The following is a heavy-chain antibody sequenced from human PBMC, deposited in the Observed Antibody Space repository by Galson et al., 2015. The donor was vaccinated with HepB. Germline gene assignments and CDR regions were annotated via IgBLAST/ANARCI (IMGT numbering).Heavy chain of an antibody. CDR2: IIPIFGTA. D-gene: IGHD2-21*02. Sequence: SVKVSCKASGDTFSSYAINWVRQAPGQGLEWMGGIIPIFGTANYAQKFQGRVTITADESTRTAYMKLSGLRSEDTAVYYCARVGGVTGTTGTYYFNYWGQGTLVTVSS. J-gene: IGHJ4*02. CDR1: GDTFSSYA. V-gene: IGHV1-69*13. CDR3: ARVGGVTGTTGTYYFNY.